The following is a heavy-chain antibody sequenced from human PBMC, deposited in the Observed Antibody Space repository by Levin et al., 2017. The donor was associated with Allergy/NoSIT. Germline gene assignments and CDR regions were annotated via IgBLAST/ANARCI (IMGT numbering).Heavy chain of an antibody. CDR2: INWSGGST. CDR3: ARRDCSSKRCNYNPFDI. Sequence: GGSLRLSCAASGFTFDDYGMSWVRQAPGKGLEWVSGINWSGGSTSYADSVKGRFTISRDNAKNSLYLQMNSLRAEDTALYHCARRDCSSKRCNYNPFDIWGQGTMVTVSS. J-gene: IGHJ3*02. V-gene: IGHV3-20*01. D-gene: IGHD2-2*01. CDR1: GFTFDDYG.